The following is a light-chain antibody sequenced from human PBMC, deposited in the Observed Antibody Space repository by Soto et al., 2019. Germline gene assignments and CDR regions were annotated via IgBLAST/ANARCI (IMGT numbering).Light chain of an antibody. V-gene: IGKV1-39*01. CDR1: QSISSY. J-gene: IGKJ1*01. Sequence: DIEMTQSPSSLAASVGDRVTITCRASQSISSYLNWYQQKPGKAPKLLIYAASSLQSGVPSSFSGSGSGTDFTFIISSLQHDDSATYYCQQTYSTQGWTFGQGTKVDIK. CDR2: AAS. CDR3: QQTYSTQGWT.